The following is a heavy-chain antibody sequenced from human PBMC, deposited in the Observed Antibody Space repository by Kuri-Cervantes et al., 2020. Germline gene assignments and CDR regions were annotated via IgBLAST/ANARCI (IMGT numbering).Heavy chain of an antibody. D-gene: IGHD3-10*01. CDR3: ARGENSG. Sequence: GGSLRLSCAASGFTVSSDYMSWVRQAPGKGLEWVAVISYDGSNKYYADSVKGRFTISRDNSKNTLYLQMNSLRAEDTAVYYCARGENSGWGQGTLVTVSS. CDR2: ISYDGSNK. V-gene: IGHV3-30*03. J-gene: IGHJ4*02. CDR1: GFTVSSDY.